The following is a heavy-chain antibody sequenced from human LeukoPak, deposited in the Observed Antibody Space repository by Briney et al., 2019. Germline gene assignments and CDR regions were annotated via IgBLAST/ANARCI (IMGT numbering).Heavy chain of an antibody. V-gene: IGHV4-31*03. Sequence: PSETLSLTCTVSGGSISSGGYYWSWIRQHPGKGLEWIEYIYDSESTYYNPSLKSRVTISVDTSKNQFSLRLSSVTAADTAVYYCARDSGYGAYWYFDLWGRGTLVTVSS. D-gene: IGHD3-10*01. J-gene: IGHJ2*01. CDR3: ARDSGYGAYWYFDL. CDR2: IYDSEST. CDR1: GGSISSGGYY.